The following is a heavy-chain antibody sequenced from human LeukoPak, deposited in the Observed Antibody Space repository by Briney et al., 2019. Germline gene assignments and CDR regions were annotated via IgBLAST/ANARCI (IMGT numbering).Heavy chain of an antibody. Sequence: GGSLRLSCAASGFTFSSYAMHWVREAPGKGLEWVAVISYDGSNKYYADSVKGRFIISRDNSKNTLYLQMNSLRAEDTAVYYCARGLGVATILAYWGQGTLVTVSS. D-gene: IGHD5-12*01. V-gene: IGHV3-30*04. CDR2: ISYDGSNK. CDR3: ARGLGVATILAY. J-gene: IGHJ4*02. CDR1: GFTFSSYA.